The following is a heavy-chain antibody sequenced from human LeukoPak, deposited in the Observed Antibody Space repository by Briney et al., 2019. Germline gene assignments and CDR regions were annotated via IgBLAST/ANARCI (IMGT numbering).Heavy chain of an antibody. CDR3: ARVGAIIAVAGTLDY. Sequence: SQTLSLTCTVSGGSISSGDYYWSWIRQPPGKGLEWIGYIYYSGSTYYNPSLKSRVTISVDTSKNQFSLKLSSVTAADTAVYYCARVGAIIAVAGTLDYWGQGTLVTVSS. V-gene: IGHV4-30-4*01. CDR1: GGSISSGDYY. CDR2: IYYSGST. J-gene: IGHJ4*02. D-gene: IGHD6-19*01.